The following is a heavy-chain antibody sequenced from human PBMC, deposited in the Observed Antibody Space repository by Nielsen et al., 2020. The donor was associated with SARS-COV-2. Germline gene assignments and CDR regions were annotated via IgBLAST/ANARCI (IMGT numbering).Heavy chain of an antibody. CDR2: IIPIFGTA. CDR3: ARGPPTVDTAMVLPYYYGMDV. J-gene: IGHJ6*02. D-gene: IGHD5-18*01. CDR1: GGTFNSYA. V-gene: IGHV1-69*13. Sequence: SVKVSCKASGGTFNSYAISWVRQAPGQGLEWMGGIIPIFGTANYAQKFQGRVTITADESTSTAYMELSSLRSEDTAVYYCARGPPTVDTAMVLPYYYGMDVWGQGTTVTVSS.